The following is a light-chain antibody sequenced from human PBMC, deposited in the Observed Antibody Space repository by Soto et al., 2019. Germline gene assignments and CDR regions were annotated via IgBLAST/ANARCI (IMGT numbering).Light chain of an antibody. CDR1: QSISSY. CDR2: AAS. J-gene: IGKJ5*01. V-gene: IGKV1-39*01. Sequence: QMTQSPCSLSESVVAIVTVTRGSSQSISSYLNWYQQKPGKAPKLLIYAASSLQSGVPSRFSGSGSGTDFTLTISSLQPEDFATYYCQQANSFPITFGQGTQLEIK. CDR3: QQANSFPIT.